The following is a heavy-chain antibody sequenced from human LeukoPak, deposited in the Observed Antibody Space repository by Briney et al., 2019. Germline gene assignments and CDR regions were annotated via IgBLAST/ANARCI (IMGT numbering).Heavy chain of an antibody. CDR1: GGSISSYY. Sequence: SETLSLTCTVSGGSISSYYWSWIRQPAGKGLEWIGRIYTSGSTNYNPSLKSRVTISVDTSKNQFSLKLSSVTAADTAVYYCARASITIFGGAFDIWGQGTMVTVSS. J-gene: IGHJ3*02. CDR3: ARASITIFGGAFDI. CDR2: IYTSGST. V-gene: IGHV4-4*07. D-gene: IGHD3-3*01.